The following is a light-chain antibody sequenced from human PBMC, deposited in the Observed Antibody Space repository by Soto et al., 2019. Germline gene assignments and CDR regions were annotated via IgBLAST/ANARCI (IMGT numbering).Light chain of an antibody. CDR1: QTVNNNY. CDR3: QQYGSSPLT. V-gene: IGKV3-20*01. CDR2: GAS. Sequence: LVFTQSPGTLSFSPGERATRSCSASQTVNNNYLAWYQQIPGQAPRLLISGASGRATGTPDRFSGSASGTDFTLTISRLEPEDFAVYYCQQYGSSPLTFGGGTKVDIK. J-gene: IGKJ4*01.